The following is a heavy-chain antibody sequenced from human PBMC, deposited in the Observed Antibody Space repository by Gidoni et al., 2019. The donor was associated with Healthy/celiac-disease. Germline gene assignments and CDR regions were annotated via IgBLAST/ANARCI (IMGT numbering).Heavy chain of an antibody. D-gene: IGHD1-7*01. V-gene: IGHV3-30*18. CDR3: AKDLKRYNWNYEDAFDI. Sequence: QPGRSLRLSCAASGFTFSSYGMHWVRQAPGTGREWVAVISYDGSNKYYEDYVKGRFTISRDNSKNTLYLQMNSLRAEDTAVYYCAKDLKRYNWNYEDAFDIWGQGTMVTVSS. CDR2: ISYDGSNK. J-gene: IGHJ3*02. CDR1: GFTFSSYG.